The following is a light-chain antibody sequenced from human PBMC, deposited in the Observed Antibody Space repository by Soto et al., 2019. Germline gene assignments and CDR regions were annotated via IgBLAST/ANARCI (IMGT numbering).Light chain of an antibody. J-gene: IGKJ1*01. CDR2: VAT. CDR1: QSVSTY. V-gene: IGKV1-39*01. CDR3: QKYNSAPRT. Sequence: DIQMTQSPSSLSASVGDRVTITCRASQSVSTYLNWYQQKPGKAPTLLIYVATVLHSGVPSRFSGRGAGTDFTLTISSLQPEDVATYYCQKYNSAPRTFGQGTKVDIK.